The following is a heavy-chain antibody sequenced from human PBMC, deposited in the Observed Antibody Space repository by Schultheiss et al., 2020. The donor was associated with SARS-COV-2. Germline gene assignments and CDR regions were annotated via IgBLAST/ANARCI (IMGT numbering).Heavy chain of an antibody. CDR1: GGSFSGYY. V-gene: IGHV4-34*10. Sequence: SETLSLTCAVYGGSFSGYYWSWIRQPPGKGLEWIGEINHSGGTNCNPSLKSRVTMSIDTSKNQFSLKMSSVTAADTAVYYCARYTAMAINWFDPWGQGTLVTVSS. J-gene: IGHJ5*02. CDR2: INHSGGT. CDR3: ARYTAMAINWFDP. D-gene: IGHD5-18*01.